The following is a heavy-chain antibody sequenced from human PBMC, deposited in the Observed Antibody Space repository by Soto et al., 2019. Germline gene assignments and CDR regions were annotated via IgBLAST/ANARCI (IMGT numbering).Heavy chain of an antibody. CDR2: ISAYNGNT. CDR1: GYTFTSYG. V-gene: IGHV1-18*01. Sequence: ASVKVSCKASGYTFTSYGISWVRQAPGQGLEWMGWISAYNGNTNYAQKLQGRVTMTTDTSTSTAYMELRSLRSDDTAVYYCARERLPLYYGSGSYSLDYWGQGTLVTVSS. CDR3: ARERLPLYYGSGSYSLDY. J-gene: IGHJ4*02. D-gene: IGHD3-10*01.